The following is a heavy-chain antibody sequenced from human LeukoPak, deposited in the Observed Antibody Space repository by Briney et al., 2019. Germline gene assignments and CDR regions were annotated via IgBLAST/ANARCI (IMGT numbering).Heavy chain of an antibody. J-gene: IGHJ4*02. V-gene: IGHV1-2*02. CDR2: VNPNSGGT. D-gene: IGHD6-13*01. CDR1: GYTFSDYY. Sequence: ASVKVSCKASGYTFSDYYIHWVRQAPGQGLEWMGWVNPNSGGTDYAQKFQGRVTMTRDTSIRTAYIELSRLRSEDTAVYYCARTTYSSSWPSFDYWGQGTLVTVSS. CDR3: ARTTYSSSWPSFDY.